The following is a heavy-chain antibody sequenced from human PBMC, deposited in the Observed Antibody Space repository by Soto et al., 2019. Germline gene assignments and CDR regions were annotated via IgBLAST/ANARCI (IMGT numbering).Heavy chain of an antibody. V-gene: IGHV3-11*01. CDR2: ISSSDTII. J-gene: IGHJ4*02. CDR3: ARDLGYYDSSGYFDY. CDR1: GFTFSDYY. D-gene: IGHD3-22*01. Sequence: VGSLRLSCAASGFTFSDYYMSWIRQAPGKGLEWVSYISSSDTIISYADSVKGRFTISRDNAKNSLYLQMNSLRAEDTAVYYCARDLGYYDSSGYFDYWGQGTLVTVSS.